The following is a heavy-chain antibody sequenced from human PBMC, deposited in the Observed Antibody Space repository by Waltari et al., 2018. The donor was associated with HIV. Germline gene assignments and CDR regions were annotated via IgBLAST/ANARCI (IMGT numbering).Heavy chain of an antibody. V-gene: IGHV3-9*01. CDR3: VKDGASTIFGVLNGMDV. CDR1: GITFDDYA. Sequence: EVQLVESGGGSVQPGRSLRLSCTASGITFDDYAMHWVRQPPGKGLEWVSGISWNSGDIAYADSVKGRFTISRDNTKNSLCLQMNSVRVEDTALYYCVKDGASTIFGVLNGMDVWGQGTTVTVSS. J-gene: IGHJ6*02. D-gene: IGHD3-3*01. CDR2: ISWNSGDI.